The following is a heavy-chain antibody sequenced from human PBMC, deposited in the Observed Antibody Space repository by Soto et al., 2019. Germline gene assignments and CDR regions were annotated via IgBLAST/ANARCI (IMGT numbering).Heavy chain of an antibody. CDR1: GYTFTDYG. J-gene: IGHJ5*02. Sequence: QVQLVQSGAEVRKPGASVKVSCKASGYTFTDYGISWVRQAPGHGLEWIGWISAYNGNTNNAQKLQDRVTMTTDSSTSTAYMELRSLRSDDTAVYYCARVGDIVVVGPWFDPWGQGTLVTVSS. V-gene: IGHV1-18*04. CDR3: ARVGDIVVVGPWFDP. D-gene: IGHD2-2*01. CDR2: ISAYNGNT.